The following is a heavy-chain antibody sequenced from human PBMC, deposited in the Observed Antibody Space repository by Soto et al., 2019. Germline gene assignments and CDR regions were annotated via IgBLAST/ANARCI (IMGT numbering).Heavy chain of an antibody. CDR3: ARDWVGFCFNYGGYWFEP. J-gene: IGHJ5*02. CDR1: GSTFSSYG. V-gene: IGHV3-74*01. Sequence: GGSLRLSCAASGSTFSSYGMHWVRQAPGKGLVWVARINSDGSSTSYADSVKGRFTISRDNSKNTLYLQMNSLRAEDTAVYYCARDWVGFCFNYGGYWFEPWGQGTLVTLSS. CDR2: INSDGSST. D-gene: IGHD4-17*01.